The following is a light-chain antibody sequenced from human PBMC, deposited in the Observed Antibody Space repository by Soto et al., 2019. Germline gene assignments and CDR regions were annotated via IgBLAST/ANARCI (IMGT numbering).Light chain of an antibody. J-gene: IGKJ1*01. V-gene: IGKV3-20*01. CDR1: HSVSSSH. CDR3: PQSASSSGWA. Sequence: EIVLTQSPGTLALSPGERATLSCRASHSVSSSHLAWYQQKPGQAPGLLIYGASSRATGIPDRFSGSGSGTDFTLTISRLEPEEFAAYYWPQSASSSGWAFGQRTKVEVK. CDR2: GAS.